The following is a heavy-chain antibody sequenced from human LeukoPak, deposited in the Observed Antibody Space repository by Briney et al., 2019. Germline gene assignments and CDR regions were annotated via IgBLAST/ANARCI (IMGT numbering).Heavy chain of an antibody. CDR1: GYTFTGYY. J-gene: IGHJ5*02. CDR3: ARAPPITRGPFDP. D-gene: IGHD3-10*01. Sequence: ASVKVSCKASGYTFTGYYMHWVRQAPGQGLEGMGWINPNSGGTIYAQKFQGRVTMTRDTSISTVYMELSRLRSDDTAVYYCARAPPITRGPFDPWGQGTLATVSS. CDR2: INPNSGGT. V-gene: IGHV1-2*02.